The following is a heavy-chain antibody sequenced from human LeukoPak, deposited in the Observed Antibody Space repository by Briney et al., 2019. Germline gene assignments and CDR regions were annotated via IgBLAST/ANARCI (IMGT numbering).Heavy chain of an antibody. CDR1: GFTFSSYS. J-gene: IGHJ4*02. V-gene: IGHV3-21*04. CDR2: ISSSSSSYI. D-gene: IGHD2-2*01. CDR3: AKSVEYQEFDY. Sequence: PGGSLRLSCAASGFTFSSYSMNWVRQAPGKGLEWVSSISSSSSSYIYYADSVKGRFTISRDNAKNSLYLQMNSLRAEDTAVYYCAKSVEYQEFDYWGQGTLVTVSS.